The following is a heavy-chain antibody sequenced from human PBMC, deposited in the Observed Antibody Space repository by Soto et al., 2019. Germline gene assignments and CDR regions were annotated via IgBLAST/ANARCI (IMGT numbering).Heavy chain of an antibody. CDR1: GYSFTSYW. D-gene: IGHD2-2*01. Sequence: GESLKISCKGSGYSFTSYWISWVRQMPGKGLEWMGRIDPSDSYTNYSPSFQGHVTISADKSISTAYLQWSSLKASDTAMYYCARQKLRARLVVAKAATKYRSYGMDVWGQGTTVTVSS. J-gene: IGHJ6*02. CDR2: IDPSDSYT. V-gene: IGHV5-10-1*01. CDR3: ARQKLRARLVVAKAATKYRSYGMDV.